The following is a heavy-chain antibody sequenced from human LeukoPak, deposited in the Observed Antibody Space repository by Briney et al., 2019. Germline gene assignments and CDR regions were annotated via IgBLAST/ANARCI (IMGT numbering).Heavy chain of an antibody. Sequence: SVKVSCKASGGTFISYAISWVRQAPGQGPEWMGGIIPLFRTANYAQKFQGRVTITAERSTNTAFMELSSLRSEDTAMYYCATNYEILSGYPKNYYFHIWGQGTMVTVSS. J-gene: IGHJ3*02. CDR1: GGTFISYA. D-gene: IGHD3-9*01. V-gene: IGHV1-69*06. CDR2: IIPLFRTA. CDR3: ATNYEILSGYPKNYYFHI.